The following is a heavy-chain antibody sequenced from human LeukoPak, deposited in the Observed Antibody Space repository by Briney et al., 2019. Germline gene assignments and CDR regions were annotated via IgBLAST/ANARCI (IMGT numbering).Heavy chain of an antibody. CDR1: GVSFSGYY. V-gene: IGHV4-34*01. CDR2: IYHSGNT. CDR3: ACYYDSSGYRFDY. D-gene: IGHD3-22*01. J-gene: IGHJ4*02. Sequence: SETLSLTCAVYGVSFSGYYWSWIRQPPGKGLEWIGEIYHSGNTSYKPSLKSRVTMSVDKSKNQFSLKLSSVTAADTAVYYCACYYDSSGYRFDYWGQGTLVTVSS.